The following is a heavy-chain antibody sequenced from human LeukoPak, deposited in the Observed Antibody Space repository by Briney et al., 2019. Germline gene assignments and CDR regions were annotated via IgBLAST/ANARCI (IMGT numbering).Heavy chain of an antibody. V-gene: IGHV3-48*03. CDR2: ISSSGSTI. Sequence: PGGSLRLSCAASGFTFSSYEMNWVRQAPGKGLEWVSYISSSGSTIYYADSVKGRFTISRDNSKNTLYLQMNSLRAEDTAVYYCARLLYLLRYFDHWGKGTTVTISS. CDR1: GFTFSSYE. D-gene: IGHD3-9*01. CDR3: ARLLYLLRYFDH. J-gene: IGHJ6*04.